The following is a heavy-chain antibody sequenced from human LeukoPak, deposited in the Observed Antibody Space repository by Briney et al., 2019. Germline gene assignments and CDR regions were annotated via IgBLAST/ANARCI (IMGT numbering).Heavy chain of an antibody. CDR3: AKGGEATMRDGYNYYYYYMEV. CDR2: ISGSGGHT. D-gene: IGHD5-24*01. V-gene: IGHV3-23*01. CDR1: GFSFNYAW. Sequence: GGSLRLSCAASGFSFNYAWMSWVRQAPGKGLEWVSLISGSGGHTYYGDSVKGRFTISRDNSKNTLYLQMNSLRAEDTAVYYCAKGGEATMRDGYNYYYYYMEVWGRGTTVTVSS. J-gene: IGHJ6*03.